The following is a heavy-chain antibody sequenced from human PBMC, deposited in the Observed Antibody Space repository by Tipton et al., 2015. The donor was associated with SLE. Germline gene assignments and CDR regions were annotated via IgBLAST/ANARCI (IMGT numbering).Heavy chain of an antibody. CDR1: GFTFSSYG. D-gene: IGHD3-22*01. CDR3: AARISMINGFDY. CDR2: IWYDGSNK. Sequence: SLRLSCAASGFTFSSYGMHWVRQAPGKGLEWVAVIWYDGSNKYYADSVKGRFTISRDNSKNTLYLQMNSLRAEDTAVYYCAARISMINGFDYCGQGSLFTVSS. J-gene: IGHJ4*02. V-gene: IGHV3-33*01.